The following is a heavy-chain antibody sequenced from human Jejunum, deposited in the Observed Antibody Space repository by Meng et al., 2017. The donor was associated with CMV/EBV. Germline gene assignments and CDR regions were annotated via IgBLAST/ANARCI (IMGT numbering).Heavy chain of an antibody. D-gene: IGHD4-11*01. CDR2: ISYSGRT. V-gene: IGHV4-59*01. CDR1: SISSYY. J-gene: IGHJ6*02. CDR3: ARDHSNYKDYYYYGMDV. Sequence: SISSYYWSWILQPPGQGLEWIGYISYSGRTNYNPSLKRRVTISVDTSKNQFSLKLSSVTAADTAVYYCARDHSNYKDYYYYGMDVWGQGTTVTVSS.